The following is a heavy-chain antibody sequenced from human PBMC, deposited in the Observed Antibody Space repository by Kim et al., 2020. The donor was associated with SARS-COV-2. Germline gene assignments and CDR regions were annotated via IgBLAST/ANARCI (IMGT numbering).Heavy chain of an antibody. CDR2: INPSGGST. D-gene: IGHD3-22*01. CDR3: ARDNSRGYHGYSPPLPTDY. J-gene: IGHJ4*02. V-gene: IGHV1-46*01. Sequence: ASVKVSCKASGYTFTSYYMHWVRQAPGQGLEWMGIINPSGGSTSYAQKFQGRVTMTRDTSTSTVYMELSSLRSEDTAVYYCARDNSRGYHGYSPPLPTDYWGQGTLVTVSS. CDR1: GYTFTSYY.